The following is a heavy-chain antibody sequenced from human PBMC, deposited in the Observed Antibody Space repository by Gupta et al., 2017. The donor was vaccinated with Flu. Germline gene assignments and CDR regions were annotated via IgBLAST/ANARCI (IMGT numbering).Heavy chain of an antibody. Sequence: GSFSGYYWSWIRQSPGKGLEWIGEINHSGDTNYNPSLKSRVTISVDTSKSQFSLNLTSVTAADTAVYYCARLRPLLRFLAAWGQGTLVTVS. CDR1: GSFSGYY. CDR3: ARLRPLLRFLAA. CDR2: INHSGDT. J-gene: IGHJ5*02. V-gene: IGHV4-34*01. D-gene: IGHD3-3*01.